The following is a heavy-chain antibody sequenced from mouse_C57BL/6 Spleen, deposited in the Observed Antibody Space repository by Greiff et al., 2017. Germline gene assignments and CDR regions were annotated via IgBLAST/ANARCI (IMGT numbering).Heavy chain of an antibody. CDR3: ARSYYSNDDAMDY. CDR2: IDPEDGET. V-gene: IGHV14-2*01. D-gene: IGHD2-5*01. CDR1: GFNIKDYY. Sequence: VQLQQSGAELVKPGASVKLSCTASGFNIKDYYMNWVKQRTEQGLEWIGRIDPEDGETKYAPKFQGKAPIPADPSSNTAYLQLSSLTSEDTAVYYGARSYYSNDDAMDYWGQGTSVTVSA. J-gene: IGHJ4*01.